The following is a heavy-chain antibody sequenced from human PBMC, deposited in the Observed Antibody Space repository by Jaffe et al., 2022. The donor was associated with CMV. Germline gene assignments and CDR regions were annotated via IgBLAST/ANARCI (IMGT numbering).Heavy chain of an antibody. D-gene: IGHD3-22*01. Sequence: EMHLLESGGALVQPGGSLRLSCAASGFTLSSFAMSWVRRAPGKGLEWVATLTSSGKNTYYADSVEGRFTVSRDNSKNILYLQMNSLRAEDTAMYYCAQGTFYYDPWGQGTLVTVSS. J-gene: IGHJ5*02. CDR1: GFTLSSFA. V-gene: IGHV3-23*01. CDR3: AQGTFYYDP. CDR2: LTSSGKNT.